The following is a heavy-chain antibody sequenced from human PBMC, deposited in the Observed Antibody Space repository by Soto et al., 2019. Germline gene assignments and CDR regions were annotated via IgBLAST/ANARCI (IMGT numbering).Heavy chain of an antibody. V-gene: IGHV3-74*01. CDR3: ASKATTNSWFVGDY. J-gene: IGHJ4*02. Sequence: EVQLVESGGGLVQPGGSLRLSCAASGFTFSSYWMHWVRQAPGKGLVWVSRINGDGSSTNYADSVRGRFTISRDNAKNTLYLQMNSLRAEDTAVYYCASKATTNSWFVGDYWGQGNLVTVSS. D-gene: IGHD6-13*01. CDR2: INGDGSST. CDR1: GFTFSSYW.